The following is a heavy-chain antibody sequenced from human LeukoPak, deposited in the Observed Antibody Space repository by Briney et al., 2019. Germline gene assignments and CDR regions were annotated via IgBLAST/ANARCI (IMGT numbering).Heavy chain of an antibody. D-gene: IGHD3-9*01. CDR2: IRSKANSYAT. CDR3: TRRYDILTGPPDY. V-gene: IGHV3-73*01. J-gene: IGHJ4*02. CDR1: GSTFSGSA. Sequence: GGSLRLSCAASGSTFSGSAMHWVRQASGKGLEWVGRIRSKANSYATAYAASVKGRFTISRDDSKNTAYLQMNSLKTEDTAVYYCTRRYDILTGPPDYWGQGTLVTVSS.